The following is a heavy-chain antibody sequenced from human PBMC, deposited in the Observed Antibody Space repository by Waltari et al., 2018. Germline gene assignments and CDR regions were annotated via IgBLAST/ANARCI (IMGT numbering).Heavy chain of an antibody. Sequence: EVQLVESGGGLVQPGGSLKLSCAASGFTFSGSAMHWVRQASGKGLEWVGRIRSKANSYATAYAASVKGRFTISRDDSKNTAYLQMNSLKTEDTAVYYCILRYSSTSGSDYWGQGTLVTVSS. CDR2: IRSKANSYAT. D-gene: IGHD6-13*01. CDR3: ILRYSSTSGSDY. V-gene: IGHV3-73*02. J-gene: IGHJ4*02. CDR1: GFTFSGSA.